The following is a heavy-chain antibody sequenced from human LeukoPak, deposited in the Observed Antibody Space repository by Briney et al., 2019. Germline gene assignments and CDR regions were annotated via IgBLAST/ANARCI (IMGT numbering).Heavy chain of an antibody. CDR2: IIPIFGTA. CDR1: GGTFSSYA. Sequence: SVKVSCKASGGTFSSYAISWVRRAPGQGLEWMGGIIPIFGTANYAQKFQGRVTITTDESTSTAYMELSSLRSEDTAVYYCARGMVATWIYYYYSMDVWGKGTRVSVSS. J-gene: IGHJ6*04. CDR3: ARGMVATWIYYYYSMDV. D-gene: IGHD2-15*01. V-gene: IGHV1-69*05.